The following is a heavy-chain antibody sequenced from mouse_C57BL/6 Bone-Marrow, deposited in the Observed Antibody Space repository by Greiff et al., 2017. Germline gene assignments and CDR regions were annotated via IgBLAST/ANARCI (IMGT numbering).Heavy chain of an antibody. CDR1: GFTFTDYY. CDR2: IRNKANGYTT. V-gene: IGHV7-3*01. Sequence: EVMLVESGGGLVQPGGSLSLSCAASGFTFTDYYMSWVRQPPGEALEWLGFIRNKANGYTTEYSASVKGRFTISRDISQSILYLQMNALRAEDSATYYCASPHYGYDEDWYFDVWGTGTTVTVSS. J-gene: IGHJ1*03. D-gene: IGHD2-2*01. CDR3: ASPHYGYDEDWYFDV.